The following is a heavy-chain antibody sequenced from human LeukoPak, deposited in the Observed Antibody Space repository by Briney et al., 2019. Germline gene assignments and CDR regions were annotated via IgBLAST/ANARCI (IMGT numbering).Heavy chain of an antibody. CDR2: INPSGGST. CDR3: ARELAGYCSGGSCYPSYYYYGMDV. CDR1: GYTFTSYY. J-gene: IGHJ6*02. Sequence: ASVKVSCKASGYTFTSYYMHWVRQAPGQGLEWMGIINPSGGSTSYAQKFQGRVTMTRDTSTSTVYMELSSLRSVDTAVYYCARELAGYCSGGSCYPSYYYYGMDVWGQGTTVTVSS. V-gene: IGHV1-46*01. D-gene: IGHD2-15*01.